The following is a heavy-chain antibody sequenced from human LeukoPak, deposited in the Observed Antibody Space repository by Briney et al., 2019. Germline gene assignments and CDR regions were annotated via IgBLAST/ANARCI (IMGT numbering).Heavy chain of an antibody. CDR3: VRGSFGVDY. Sequence: GGSLRLSCAASGFTFGGFGMPWVRQAPGKGLEWVAVIWYDGSKKYYEDSVKGRFTISRDNSKNTLYLQMNSLRVEDTAGYYCVRGSFGVDYWGRGTLVTVSS. CDR2: IWYDGSKK. CDR1: GFTFGGFG. V-gene: IGHV3-33*01. D-gene: IGHD3-10*01. J-gene: IGHJ4*02.